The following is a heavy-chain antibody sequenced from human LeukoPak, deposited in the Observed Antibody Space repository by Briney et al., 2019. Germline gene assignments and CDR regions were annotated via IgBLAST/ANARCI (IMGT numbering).Heavy chain of an antibody. Sequence: SETLSLTCAVYGGSFSGYYWSWIRQPPGKGLEWIGEINHSGSTNYNPSLKSRVTISVDTSKNQFSLNLSSVTAADTAVYYCARLKDYYGSGRYYNRHAFDIWGQATMVTVSS. CDR2: INHSGST. CDR1: GGSFSGYY. CDR3: ARLKDYYGSGRYYNRHAFDI. V-gene: IGHV4-34*01. D-gene: IGHD3-10*01. J-gene: IGHJ3*02.